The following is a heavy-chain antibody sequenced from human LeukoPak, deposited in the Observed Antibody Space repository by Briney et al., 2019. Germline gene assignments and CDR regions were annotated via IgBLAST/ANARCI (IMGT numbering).Heavy chain of an antibody. D-gene: IGHD3-22*01. V-gene: IGHV3-23*01. CDR2: ISGSGGST. CDR1: GFTFSSYA. CDR3: ANTRGFYDSSGSLGY. J-gene: IGHJ4*02. Sequence: QSGRSLRLSCAASGFTFSSYAMSWVRQAPGKGLEWVSAISGSGGSTYYADSVKGRFTISRDNSKNTLYLQMNSLRAEDTAVYYCANTRGFYDSSGSLGYWGQGTLVTVSS.